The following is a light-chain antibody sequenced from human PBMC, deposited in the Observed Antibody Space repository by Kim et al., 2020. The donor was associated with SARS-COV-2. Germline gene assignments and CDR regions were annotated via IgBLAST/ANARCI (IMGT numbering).Light chain of an antibody. CDR2: DAS. Sequence: EIVLTQSPATLSLSPGERATLSCRASQSVSSHLAWYQQKPGQAPRLLIYDASKRVTGIPARFSGSGSGTDFTLTISSLEPEDFAVYYCQQRVSWPRAFGGGTKVEI. CDR1: QSVSSH. V-gene: IGKV3-11*01. CDR3: QQRVSWPRA. J-gene: IGKJ4*01.